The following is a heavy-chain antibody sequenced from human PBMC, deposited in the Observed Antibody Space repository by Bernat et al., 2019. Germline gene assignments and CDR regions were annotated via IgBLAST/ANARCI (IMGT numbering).Heavy chain of an antibody. CDR1: GDSVNSGSCY. CDR3: ARDNGIVGAAWYFEL. D-gene: IGHD1-26*01. CDR2: ASYRGST. Sequence: QVQLQESGPGLVKPSETLSLTCTVSGDSVNSGSCYWIWIRQPPGKELEWIGYASYRGSTNYNPSLKNRVTISADASKNQLSLKLSSVTAADTAVEDCARDNGIVGAAWYFELWGRGTLVSVSS. V-gene: IGHV4-61*01. J-gene: IGHJ2*01.